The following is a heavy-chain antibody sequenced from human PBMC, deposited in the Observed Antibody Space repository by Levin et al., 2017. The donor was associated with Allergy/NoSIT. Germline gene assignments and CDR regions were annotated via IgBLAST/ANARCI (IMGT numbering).Heavy chain of an antibody. V-gene: IGHV4-39*02. CDR1: GDSISSKPLY. CDR2: TYYSGAT. D-gene: IGHD1-7*01. CDR3: GREMELQGRGNWFYP. J-gene: IGHJ5*02. Sequence: SQTLSLTCTVSGDSISSKPLYWGWIRQSPGKGLEWIGNTYYSGATSHYNPSLKSRVTISVDTSKNQFTLSLTSVTAADTAVYYCGREMELQGRGNWFYPWGQGILVTVSA.